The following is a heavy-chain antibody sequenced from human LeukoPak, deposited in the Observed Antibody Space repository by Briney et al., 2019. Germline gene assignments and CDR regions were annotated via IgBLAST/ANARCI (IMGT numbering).Heavy chain of an antibody. V-gene: IGHV3-30-3*01. CDR3: ARDGLREIHLDY. D-gene: IGHD5-12*01. Sequence: GGSLRLSCAASGFTFSSYAMHWVRQAPGKGLEWVAVISYDGSNKYYADSVKGRFTISRDNSKNTLYLQMNSLRAEDTAVYYCARDGLREIHLDYWGQGTLVTVSS. CDR2: ISYDGSNK. J-gene: IGHJ4*02. CDR1: GFTFSSYA.